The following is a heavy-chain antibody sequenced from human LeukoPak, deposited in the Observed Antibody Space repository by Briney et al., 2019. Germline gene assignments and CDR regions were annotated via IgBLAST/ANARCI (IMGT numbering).Heavy chain of an antibody. CDR3: ARVQDGYNDYYYYGMDV. Sequence: GGSLRLSCAASGFTVSSNYMSWVRQAPGKGLEWVANIKQDGSEKYYVDSVKGRFTISRDNAKNSLYLQMNSLRAEDTAVYYCARVQDGYNDYYYYGMDVWGQGTTVTVSS. D-gene: IGHD5-24*01. CDR2: IKQDGSEK. V-gene: IGHV3-7*01. CDR1: GFTVSSNY. J-gene: IGHJ6*02.